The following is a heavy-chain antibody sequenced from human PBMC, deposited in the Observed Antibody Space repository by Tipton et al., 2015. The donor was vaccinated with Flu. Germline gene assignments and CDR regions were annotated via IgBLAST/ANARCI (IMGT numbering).Heavy chain of an antibody. CDR2: IYYSGST. V-gene: IGHV4-59*01. CDR3: ARGENDGAASSWFDP. CDR1: GGSIGSYY. J-gene: IGHJ5*02. D-gene: IGHD6-13*01. Sequence: TLSLTCTVSGGSIGSYYWSWIRQPPGKGLEWIGYIYYSGSTNYNPSLKSRVTISVDTSKNQFSLKLSSVTAADTAVYYCARGENDGAASSWFDPWGRGTLVTVSS.